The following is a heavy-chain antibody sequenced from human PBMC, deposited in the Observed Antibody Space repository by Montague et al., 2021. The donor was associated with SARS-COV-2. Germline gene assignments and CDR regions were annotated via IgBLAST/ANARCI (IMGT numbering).Heavy chain of an antibody. Sequence: SETLSLTCTLSGGSISTYYWNWIRQSPGKGLEWIGYIYYSGNTYYNPSLKSRATISVETSKNQFSLSLTSVTAADTAVYYCARGPFWSAAPDYWGQGILVTVSS. CDR2: IYYSGNT. V-gene: IGHV4-59*01. CDR1: GGSISTYY. D-gene: IGHD3-3*01. J-gene: IGHJ4*02. CDR3: ARGPFWSAAPDY.